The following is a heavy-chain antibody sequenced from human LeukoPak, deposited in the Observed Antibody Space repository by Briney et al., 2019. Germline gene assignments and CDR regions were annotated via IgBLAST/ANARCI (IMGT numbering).Heavy chain of an antibody. CDR2: ISGSGGST. Sequence: GGSLRLSCAASGFIVSNKYMNWVRQAPGKGLEWVSAISGSGGSTYYADSVKGRFTISRDNSKNTLYLQMNSLRAEDTAVYYCAKERPTAGPTDYWGQGTLVTVSS. CDR3: AKERPTAGPTDY. J-gene: IGHJ4*02. V-gene: IGHV3-23*01. CDR1: GFIVSNKY.